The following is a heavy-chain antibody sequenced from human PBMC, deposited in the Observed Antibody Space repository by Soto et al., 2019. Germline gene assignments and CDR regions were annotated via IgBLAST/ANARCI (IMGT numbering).Heavy chain of an antibody. CDR2: ISWNSGSI. CDR3: AKDNGYYYDSSGYYDY. V-gene: IGHV3-9*01. J-gene: IGHJ4*02. Sequence: EVQLVESGGGLVQPGRSLRLSCAASGFTFDDYAMHWVRQAPGKGLEWVSGISWNSGSIGYADSVKGRFTISRDNAKNSLYLQMNSLRAEDTALYYCAKDNGYYYDSSGYYDYWGQGTLVTVSS. D-gene: IGHD3-22*01. CDR1: GFTFDDYA.